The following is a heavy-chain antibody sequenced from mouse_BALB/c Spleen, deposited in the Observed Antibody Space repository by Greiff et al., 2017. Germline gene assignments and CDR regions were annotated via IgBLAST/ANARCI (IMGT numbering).Heavy chain of an antibody. J-gene: IGHJ2*01. D-gene: IGHD2-1*01. Sequence: EVNLVESGGGLVQPGGSRKLSCAASGFTFSSFGMHWVRQAPEKGLEWVAYISSGSSTIYYADTVKGRFTISRDNPKNTLFLQMTSLRSEDTAMYYCARWGNYEGNYWGQGTTRTVSS. CDR2: ISSGSSTI. CDR1: GFTFSSFG. V-gene: IGHV5-17*02. CDR3: ARWGNYEGNY.